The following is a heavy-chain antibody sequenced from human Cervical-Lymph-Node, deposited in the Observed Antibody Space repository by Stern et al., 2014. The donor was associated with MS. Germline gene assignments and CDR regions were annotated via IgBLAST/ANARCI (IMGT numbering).Heavy chain of an antibody. CDR3: ARDRGSYSDY. D-gene: IGHD1-26*01. V-gene: IGHV1-2*02. Sequence: QMQLVQSGAEVERPGASVKVSCKASGYTFTAYFLHWVRQAPGQGLEWMGWISPKTGSATYAQKFQDRVTMTRGTYINTGYMEVSSLRSDDTAVYYCARDRGSYSDYGGQGTLVAVSS. J-gene: IGHJ4*02. CDR1: GYTFTAYF. CDR2: ISPKTGSA.